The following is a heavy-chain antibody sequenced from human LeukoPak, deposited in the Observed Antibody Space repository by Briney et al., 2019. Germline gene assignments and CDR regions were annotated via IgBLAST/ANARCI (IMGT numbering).Heavy chain of an antibody. V-gene: IGHV1-24*01. Sequence: GASVKVSCKVSRYTLTELSMHGVRQAPGKGLEWMGGFDPEDGETIYAQKFQGRVTMTEDTSTDTAYMELSSLRSEDTAVYYCATVQLGIAVAGFDAFDIWGQGTMVTVSS. CDR3: ATVQLGIAVAGFDAFDI. J-gene: IGHJ3*02. CDR2: FDPEDGET. CDR1: RYTLTELS. D-gene: IGHD6-19*01.